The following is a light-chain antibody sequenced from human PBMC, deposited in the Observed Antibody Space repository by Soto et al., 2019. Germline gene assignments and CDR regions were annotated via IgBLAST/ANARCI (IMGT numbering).Light chain of an antibody. J-gene: IGKJ2*01. CDR1: QSINNY. Sequence: DIQMTQSPSSLSASVGDRVTITCRASQSINNYLNWYQQREGKAPKLLIYAATSLQSGVPPRFSGRGSGTDFKLNLSRLPTEDFSTYSCSQHQNTPYTFGLGTKLEVK. V-gene: IGKV1-39*01. CDR2: AAT. CDR3: SQHQNTPYT.